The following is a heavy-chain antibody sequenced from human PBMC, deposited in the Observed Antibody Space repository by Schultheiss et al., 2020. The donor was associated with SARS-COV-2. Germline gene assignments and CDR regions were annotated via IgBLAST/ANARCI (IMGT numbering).Heavy chain of an antibody. CDR3: ARADSSGWYAQTFDY. CDR1: GFTVSSNE. J-gene: IGHJ4*02. CDR2: ISSSSSYI. D-gene: IGHD6-19*01. Sequence: GGSLRLSCAASGFTVSSNEMSWVRQAPGKGLEWVSSISSSSSYIYYADSVKGRFTISRDNAKNSLYLQMNSLRAEDTAVYYCARADSSGWYAQTFDYWGQGTLVTVSS. V-gene: IGHV3-21*01.